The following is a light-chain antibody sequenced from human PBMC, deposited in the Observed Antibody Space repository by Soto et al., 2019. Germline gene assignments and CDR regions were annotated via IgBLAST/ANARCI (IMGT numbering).Light chain of an antibody. V-gene: IGKV3-11*01. CDR2: DAS. Sequence: EVVLTQSPATLSLSPGERATLSCRASQNVANYLDWYQQKPGQAPRLLIYDASNRATGIPARFSGSGSGTDFTLTISRLEPEDFAVYYCQKRSNWPPLTFGGGTKVDIK. CDR1: QNVANY. CDR3: QKRSNWPPLT. J-gene: IGKJ4*01.